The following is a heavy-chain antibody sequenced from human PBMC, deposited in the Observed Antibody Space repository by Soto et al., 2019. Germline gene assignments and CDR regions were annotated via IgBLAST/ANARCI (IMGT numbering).Heavy chain of an antibody. V-gene: IGHV1-69*13. D-gene: IGHD3-22*01. CDR1: GGTFSSYA. CDR3: ARGYYDSSGYIS. J-gene: IGHJ5*02. Sequence: AASVKVSCKASGGTFSSYAISWVRQAPGQGLEWMGGIIPIFGTANYAQKFQGRVTITADESTSTAYMELSSLRSEDTAVYYCARGYYDSSGYISWGQGTLVTVSS. CDR2: IIPIFGTA.